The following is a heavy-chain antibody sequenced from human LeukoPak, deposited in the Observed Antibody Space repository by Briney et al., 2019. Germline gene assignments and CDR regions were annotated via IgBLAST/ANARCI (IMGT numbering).Heavy chain of an antibody. CDR3: ARGSPLMAGIYNFDY. CDR1: SDSISGYY. V-gene: IGHV4-59*01. CDR2: IFYSGST. D-gene: IGHD6-19*01. J-gene: IGHJ4*02. Sequence: SETLSLTCSVSSDSISGYYWNWIRQPPGKGLEWIGQIFYSGSTTYNPSLKSPVTISVDTSKNQFSLKVRSVTAADTAVYYCARGSPLMAGIYNFDYWGQGRLVTVSS.